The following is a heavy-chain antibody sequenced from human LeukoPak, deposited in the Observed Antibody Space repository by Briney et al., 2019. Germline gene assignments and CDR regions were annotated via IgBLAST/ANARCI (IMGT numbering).Heavy chain of an antibody. CDR2: IIPIFGTA. D-gene: IGHD3-22*01. V-gene: IGHV1-69*05. J-gene: IGHJ4*02. CDR3: ALHSSGYSDFDY. CDR1: VGTFSSYA. Sequence: SVKVSCKASVGTFSSYAISWVRQAPGQGLEWMGGIIPIFGTANYAQKFQGRVTITTDESPSTAYMELSSLRSEDTAVYYCALHSSGYSDFDYWGQGTLVTVSS.